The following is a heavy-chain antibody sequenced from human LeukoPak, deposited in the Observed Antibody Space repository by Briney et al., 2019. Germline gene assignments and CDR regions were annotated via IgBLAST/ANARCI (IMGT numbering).Heavy chain of an antibody. V-gene: IGHV3-74*01. CDR2: INTDGSST. Sequence: GGSLRLSCAASGFTFSTFWMHWVRQAPGKGLVWVSRINTDGSSTSYADSVKGRFTMSRDNAKNALYLQMNSLRAEDSAVYYCARSEYSFDYWGQGTLVTVSS. CDR3: ARSEYSFDY. CDR1: GFTFSTFW. J-gene: IGHJ4*02.